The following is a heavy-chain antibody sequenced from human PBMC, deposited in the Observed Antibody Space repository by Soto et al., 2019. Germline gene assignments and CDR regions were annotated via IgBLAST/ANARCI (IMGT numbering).Heavy chain of an antibody. V-gene: IGHV3-23*01. Sequence: GGSLRLSCAASGFTFSSYAMSWVRQAPGKGLEWVSAISGSGGSTYYADSVKGRFTISRDNSKNTLYLQMNSLRAEDTAVYYCAKGPPKSQQWLVLGDWFDPWGQGTLVTVSS. D-gene: IGHD6-19*01. CDR2: ISGSGGST. CDR1: GFTFSSYA. J-gene: IGHJ5*02. CDR3: AKGPPKSQQWLVLGDWFDP.